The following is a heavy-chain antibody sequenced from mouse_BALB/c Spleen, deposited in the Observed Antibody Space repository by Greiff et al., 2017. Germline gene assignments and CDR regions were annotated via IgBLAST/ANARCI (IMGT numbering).Heavy chain of an antibody. D-gene: IGHD2-4*01. Sequence: QVQLKESGPELVKPGASVKISCKASGYTFTDYYINWVKQKPGQGLEWIGWIYPGSGNTKYNEKFKGKATLTVDTSSSTAYMQLSSLTSEDTAVYFCARIYYDYRKGSMDYWGQGTSVTVSS. CDR1: GYTFTDYY. V-gene: IGHV1-84*02. CDR2: IYPGSGNT. J-gene: IGHJ4*01. CDR3: ARIYYDYRKGSMDY.